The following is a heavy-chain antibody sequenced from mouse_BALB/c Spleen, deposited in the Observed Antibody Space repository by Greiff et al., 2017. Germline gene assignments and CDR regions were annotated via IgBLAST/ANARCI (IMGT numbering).Heavy chain of an antibody. CDR3: ARRGLGGYFDV. J-gene: IGHJ1*01. CDR2: ISSGSSTI. CDR1: GFTFSSFG. V-gene: IGHV5-17*02. D-gene: IGHD3-3*01. Sequence: EVKVEESGGGLVQPGGSRKLSCAASGFTFSSFGMHWVRQAPEKGLEWVAYISSGSSTIYYADTVKGRFTISRDNPKNTLFLQMTSLRSEDTAMYYCARRGLGGYFDVWGAGTTVTVSS.